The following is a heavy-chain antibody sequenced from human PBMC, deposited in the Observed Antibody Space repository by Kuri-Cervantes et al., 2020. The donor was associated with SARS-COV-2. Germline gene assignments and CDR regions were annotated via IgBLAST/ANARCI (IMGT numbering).Heavy chain of an antibody. Sequence: ASVKVSCKASGNTFTSYGISWVRQAPGQGLEWMGWMNPNSGNTGYAQKFQGRVTMTRNTSISTAYMELSSLRSEDTAVYYCARGLRPAAAGTGYWGQGTLVTVSS. CDR2: MNPNSGNT. CDR3: ARGLRPAAAGTGY. V-gene: IGHV1-8*01. CDR1: GNTFTSYG. D-gene: IGHD6-13*01. J-gene: IGHJ4*02.